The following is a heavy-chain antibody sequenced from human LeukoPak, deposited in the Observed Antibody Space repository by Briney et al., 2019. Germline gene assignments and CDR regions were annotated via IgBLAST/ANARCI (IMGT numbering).Heavy chain of an antibody. CDR1: AGSFSGSY. J-gene: IGHJ4*02. V-gene: IGHV4-34*01. Sequence: SATLSLTTHVHAGSFSGSYWSWITHPPGMGLEWIGEINHSGSTNYNPSLESRVTISVDTSKNQFSLKLSSVTAADTAAYYCARGGRGGPFDYWGQGTLVTVSS. CDR3: ARGGRGGPFDY. CDR2: INHSGST.